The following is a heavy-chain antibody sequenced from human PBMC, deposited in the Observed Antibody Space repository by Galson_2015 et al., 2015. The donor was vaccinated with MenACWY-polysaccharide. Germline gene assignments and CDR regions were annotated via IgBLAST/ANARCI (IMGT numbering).Heavy chain of an antibody. D-gene: IGHD2-15*01. Sequence: SPRLSCPACGFTFSNSFMTWVRQAPGKGLEWVSTVTSSVDATYYADSVKGRFTISRDNSRNTLYLQMNSLRAEDTAVYYCSRYCSGIRCYSGLDYWGQGTLVTVSS. CDR1: GFTFSNSF. CDR2: VTSSVDAT. CDR3: SRYCSGIRCYSGLDY. V-gene: IGHV3-23*01. J-gene: IGHJ4*02.